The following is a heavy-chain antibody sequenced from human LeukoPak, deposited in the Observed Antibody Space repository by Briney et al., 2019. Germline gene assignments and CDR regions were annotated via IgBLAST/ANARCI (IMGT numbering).Heavy chain of an antibody. V-gene: IGHV3-30*13. CDR1: GFTFSSYG. J-gene: IGHJ4*02. Sequence: GGSLRLSCAASGFTFSSYGMHWVRQAPGKGLEWVAVISYDGSNKYYADSVKGRFTISRDISKNRLYLQMNSLRAEDTALYYCAKGAYDYIEMGYFDDWGQGTLVTVSS. CDR2: ISYDGSNK. CDR3: AKGAYDYIEMGYFDD. D-gene: IGHD5-12*01.